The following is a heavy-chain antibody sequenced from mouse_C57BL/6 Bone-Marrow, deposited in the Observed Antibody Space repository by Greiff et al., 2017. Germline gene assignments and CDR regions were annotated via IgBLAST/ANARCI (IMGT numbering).Heavy chain of an antibody. CDR1: EYEFPSHD. V-gene: IGHV5-2*01. CDR2: INSDGGST. D-gene: IGHD2-3*01. J-gene: IGHJ3*01. Sequence: EVKLVESGGGLVQPGESLKLSCESNEYEFPSHDMSWVRKTPEKRLELVAAINSDGGSTYYPDTMERRFIISRDNTKKTLYLQLSSLRSEDTALYYCARQRGGWLLPWFAYWGQGTLVTVSA. CDR3: ARQRGGWLLPWFAY.